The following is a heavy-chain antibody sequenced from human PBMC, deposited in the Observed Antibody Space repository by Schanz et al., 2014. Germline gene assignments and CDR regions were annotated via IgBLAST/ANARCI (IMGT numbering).Heavy chain of an antibody. V-gene: IGHV1-46*01. CDR1: GYTFTSYS. CDR3: AGEYVDSRTDF. Sequence: QVQLVQSGAEVKKPGASVKVSCKASGYTFTSYSMHWVRQAPGQGLEWMGIINLSGGSTNNAQKCQGRRTMTRDTATSTVYREWSSLRTEDTAVYYCAGEYVDSRTDFWGQGTLVTVSS. J-gene: IGHJ4*02. CDR2: INLSGGST. D-gene: IGHD4-17*01.